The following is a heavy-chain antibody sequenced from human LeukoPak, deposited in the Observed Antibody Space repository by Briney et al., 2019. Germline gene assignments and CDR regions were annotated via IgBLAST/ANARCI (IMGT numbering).Heavy chain of an antibody. J-gene: IGHJ4*02. CDR3: ARHIHFDSSGYYRY. CDR1: GGSFSGYY. D-gene: IGHD3-22*01. Sequence: SETLSLTCAVYGGSFSGYYWSWIRQPPGKGLEWIGEINHSGSTNYNPSLKSRVTISVDTSKNQFSLKLSSVTAADTAVYYCARHIHFDSSGYYRYWGQGTLVTVSS. V-gene: IGHV4-34*01. CDR2: INHSGST.